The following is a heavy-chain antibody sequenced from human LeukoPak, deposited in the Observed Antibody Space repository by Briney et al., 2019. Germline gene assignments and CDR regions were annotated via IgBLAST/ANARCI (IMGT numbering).Heavy chain of an antibody. CDR2: IYSGGST. Sequence: GGSLRLSCAASGFTVSSNYMSWVRQAPGKGLEWVSVIYSGGSTYYADSVKGRFTISRDNSKNTLYLQMNSLRAEDTAVYYCARAGGDPTPDDYYYGMDVWGQGTTVTVSS. CDR3: ARAGGDPTPDDYYYGMDV. D-gene: IGHD2-21*02. CDR1: GFTVSSNY. V-gene: IGHV3-53*01. J-gene: IGHJ6*02.